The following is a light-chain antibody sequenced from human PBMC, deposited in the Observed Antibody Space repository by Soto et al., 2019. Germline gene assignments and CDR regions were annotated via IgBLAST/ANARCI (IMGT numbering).Light chain of an antibody. V-gene: IGKV2-30*01. Sequence: VVMTQSPLSMAVTLGEPASVSCRSSQGLVDNDGYSYLSWFHQRPGQSPRRLIYRISNRDSGVPDRISGSGSGTDFTLKISRVEAEDVGVYYCMQDTHWPYTFGQGTHLEI. CDR1: QGLVDNDGYSY. CDR3: MQDTHWPYT. CDR2: RIS. J-gene: IGKJ2*01.